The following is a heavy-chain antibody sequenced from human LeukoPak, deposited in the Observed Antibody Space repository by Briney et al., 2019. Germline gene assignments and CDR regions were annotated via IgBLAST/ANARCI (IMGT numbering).Heavy chain of an antibody. Sequence: GGSLRLSCAASGFTFDDYAMHWVRQAPGKGLEWVSLISGDGGSTYYADSVKGRFTISRDNSKNSLYLQMNSLRTEDTALYYCAKEVSTTVTTEVLPDGLDYWGQGTLVTVSS. CDR1: GFTFDDYA. CDR3: AKEVSTTVTTEVLPDGLDY. CDR2: ISGDGGST. V-gene: IGHV3-43*02. D-gene: IGHD4-17*01. J-gene: IGHJ4*02.